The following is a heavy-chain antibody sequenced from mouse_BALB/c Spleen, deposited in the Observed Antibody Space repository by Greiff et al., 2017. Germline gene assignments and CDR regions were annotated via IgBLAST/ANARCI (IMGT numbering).Heavy chain of an antibody. CDR1: GYNFTSYW. CDR2: INPGSGST. CDR3: ARPNAMDY. Sequence: QVQLQQPGAELVKPGTSVKLSCKASGYNFTSYWINWVKLRPGQGLEWIGDINPGSGSTNYNEKFKGKATLTVDTSSSTAYMQLSSLASEDSAVYYCARPNAMDYWGQGTSVTVSS. J-gene: IGHJ4*01. V-gene: IGHV1-55*01.